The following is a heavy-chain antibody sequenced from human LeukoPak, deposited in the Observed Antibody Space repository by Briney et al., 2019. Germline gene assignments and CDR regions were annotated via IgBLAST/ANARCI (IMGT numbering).Heavy chain of an antibody. Sequence: SETLSLTCTVSGDSFISYFWSWIRQPPGKGLEWIGYLYYSGSASYNPSLKRRVTIPVDSSKNQFSLTLSSVTAADTAVYYCARGYYDSSGYWLSYFDYWGQGTLVTVSS. V-gene: IGHV4-59*01. CDR1: GDSFISYF. D-gene: IGHD3-22*01. J-gene: IGHJ4*02. CDR2: LYYSGSA. CDR3: ARGYYDSSGYWLSYFDY.